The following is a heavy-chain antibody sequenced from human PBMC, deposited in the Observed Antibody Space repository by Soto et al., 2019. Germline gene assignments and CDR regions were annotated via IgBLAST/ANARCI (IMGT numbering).Heavy chain of an antibody. CDR1: GFTFSTYA. CDR2: ISGSGGST. J-gene: IGHJ6*02. D-gene: IGHD2-2*01. CDR3: AKDRYCISTSCPDYYYGVDV. V-gene: IGHV3-23*01. Sequence: PGGSLRLSCAASGFTFSTYAMSWVRQAPGKGLEWVSSISGSGGSTYYADSVKGRFTISRDNSKNTLYLQMNSLRAEDTAVYYCAKDRYCISTSCPDYYYGVDVWGQGTTVTVSS.